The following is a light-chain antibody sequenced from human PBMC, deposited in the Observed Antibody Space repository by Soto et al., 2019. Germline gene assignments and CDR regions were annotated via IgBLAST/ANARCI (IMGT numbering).Light chain of an antibody. V-gene: IGKV4-1*01. CDR2: WAS. J-gene: IGKJ2*03. CDR1: QRVLYTSNNQNY. CDR3: QQYSSSRS. Sequence: DIVMTQSPDSLAVSLGERATIDCKSSQRVLYTSNNQNYLAWYQQKPGQPPKLLIYWASTRESGVPDRFSGSGSGTDFTISLSSPQPEALAVYYCQQYSSSRSFGQGTKLEIQ.